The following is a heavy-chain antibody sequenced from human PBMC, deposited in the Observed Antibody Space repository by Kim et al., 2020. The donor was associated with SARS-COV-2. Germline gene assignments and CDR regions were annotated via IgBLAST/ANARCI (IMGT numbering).Heavy chain of an antibody. Sequence: SETLSLTCTVSGGSISSGGYYWSWIRQHPGKGLEWIGYIYYSGSTYYNPSLKSRVTISVDTSKNQFSLKLSSVTAADTAVYYCARGISVWGSYRPNWFDPWGQGTLVTVSS. CDR2: IYYSGST. V-gene: IGHV4-31*03. J-gene: IGHJ5*02. CDR1: GGSISSGGYY. D-gene: IGHD3-16*02. CDR3: ARGISVWGSYRPNWFDP.